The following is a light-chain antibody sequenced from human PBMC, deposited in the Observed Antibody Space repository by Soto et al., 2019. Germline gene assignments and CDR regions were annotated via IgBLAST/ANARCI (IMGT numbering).Light chain of an antibody. CDR2: GAS. Sequence: EIVLTQSPGTLSLSPGERATLSCRASQSVSSSYLAWYQQKPGQAPRLLIYGASSRATAIPDRFSGSVSGTDFTLTISRLEPEDFAVYYCQQYGSSPPIPFGQGTRLEIK. J-gene: IGKJ5*01. CDR3: QQYGSSPPIP. CDR1: QSVSSSY. V-gene: IGKV3-20*01.